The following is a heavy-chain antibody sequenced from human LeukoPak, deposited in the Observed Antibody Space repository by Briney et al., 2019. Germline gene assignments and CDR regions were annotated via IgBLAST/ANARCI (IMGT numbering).Heavy chain of an antibody. V-gene: IGHV1-3*01. CDR1: GYTFTSYA. CDR3: ARAGDYGDYDWFDP. J-gene: IGHJ5*02. Sequence: PGASVKVSCKASGYTFTSYAMHWVRQAPGQRLEWMGWINAGNGNTKYSQKFQGRVTITRDTSASTVYMELSSLRSEDTAVYYCARAGDYGDYDWFDPWGQGTLVTVSS. CDR2: INAGNGNT. D-gene: IGHD4-17*01.